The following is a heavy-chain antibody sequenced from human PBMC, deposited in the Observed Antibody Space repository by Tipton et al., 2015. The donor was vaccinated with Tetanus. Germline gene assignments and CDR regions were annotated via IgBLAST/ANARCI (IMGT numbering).Heavy chain of an antibody. D-gene: IGHD6-13*01. V-gene: IGHV3-11*01. CDR1: GFTFSDYY. J-gene: IGHJ6*02. Sequence: GSLRLSCAASGFTFSDYYMSWIRQAPGKGLEWVSYISSSGSTIYYADSVKGRFTISRDNSKNTLYLQMNSLRAEDTAVYYCAKGISAYSSNYGMDVWGQGTTVTVSS. CDR3: AKGISAYSSNYGMDV. CDR2: ISSSGSTI.